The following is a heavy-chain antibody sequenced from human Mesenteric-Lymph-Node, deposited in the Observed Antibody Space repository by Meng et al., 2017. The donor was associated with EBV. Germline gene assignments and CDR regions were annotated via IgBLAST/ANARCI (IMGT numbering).Heavy chain of an antibody. CDR2: IFHSGSA. J-gene: IGHJ4*02. D-gene: IGHD3-22*01. CDR1: GGSITSSNW. V-gene: IGHV4-4*03. Sequence: DPGQGRVKRPGTLSPTSDFSGGSITSSNWGSWFRQPPGKGLEWIGEIFHSGSAKYNPSLKSRVTISVDKSKNHFSLRLSSVTAADTAVYYCVRRVVVMKEEELDHWGQGTLVTASS. CDR3: VRRVVVMKEEELDH.